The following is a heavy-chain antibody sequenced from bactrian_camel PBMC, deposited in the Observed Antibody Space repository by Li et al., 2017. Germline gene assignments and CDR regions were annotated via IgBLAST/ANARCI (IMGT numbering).Heavy chain of an antibody. CDR3: ATGHPYYSGGYYY. J-gene: IGHJ4*01. CDR2: LNGAGDIK. D-gene: IGHD2*01. V-gene: IGHV3S1*01. CDR1: GFTFNGYT. Sequence: HVQLVESGGGLVQPGGSLRLSCTASGFTFNGYTMTWVRQAPGKGLESVSTLNGAGDIKYYADSVKGRFTISRDNAKNMLYLQMSSLKSEDTALYYCATGHPYYSGGYYYWDQGTQVTVS.